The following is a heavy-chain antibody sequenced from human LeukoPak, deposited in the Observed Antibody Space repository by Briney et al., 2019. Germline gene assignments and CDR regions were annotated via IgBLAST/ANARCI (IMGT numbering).Heavy chain of an antibody. D-gene: IGHD2-15*01. Sequence: ASVKVSCKASGYTFTSYAMHWVRQAPGQRLEWMGWINAGNGNTKYSQKFQGRVTITRDTSASTAYMKLSSLRSEDTAVYYCARGDCSGGSCYFVYWGQGTLVTVSS. CDR3: ARGDCSGGSCYFVY. J-gene: IGHJ4*02. V-gene: IGHV1-3*01. CDR2: INAGNGNT. CDR1: GYTFTSYA.